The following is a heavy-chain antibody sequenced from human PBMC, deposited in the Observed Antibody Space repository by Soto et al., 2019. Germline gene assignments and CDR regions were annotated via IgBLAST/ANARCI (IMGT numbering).Heavy chain of an antibody. CDR2: ISSSGSTI. V-gene: IGHV3-48*03. J-gene: IGHJ6*02. Sequence: GGSLRLSCAASGFTFSSYEMNWVRQAPGKGLEWVSYISSSGSTIYYTDSVRGRFTISRDNAKNSLYLQMNSLRAEDTAVYYCARDRYNWNYYYYYGMDVWGQGTTVTVSS. CDR1: GFTFSSYE. CDR3: ARDRYNWNYYYYYGMDV. D-gene: IGHD1-20*01.